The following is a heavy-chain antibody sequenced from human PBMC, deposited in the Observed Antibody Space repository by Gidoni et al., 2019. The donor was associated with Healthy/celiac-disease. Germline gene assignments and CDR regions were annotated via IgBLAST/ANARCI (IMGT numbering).Heavy chain of an antibody. V-gene: IGHV1-2*06. Sequence: VQLVQSGAEVQKPGASVKVSCKASGYTFTGYYMHWVLQAPGQRLEWMGRINPNSGGTNYAQKFQGRVTMTRDTSISTAYMEMSRLRSDDTAGYYCARDLVGDYTCPLDDWGQGTLVTVSS. CDR1: GYTFTGYY. J-gene: IGHJ4*02. CDR2: INPNSGGT. CDR3: ARDLVGDYTCPLDD. D-gene: IGHD4-17*01.